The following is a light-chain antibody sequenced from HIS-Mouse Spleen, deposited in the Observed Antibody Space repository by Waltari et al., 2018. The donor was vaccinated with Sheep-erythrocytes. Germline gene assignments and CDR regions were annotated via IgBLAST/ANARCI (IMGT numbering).Light chain of an antibody. CDR3: CSYAGSYNHV. Sequence: QSALTQPRPVSGSPGQSVPISCTGTSSYVGGYNYFPWYQQHPGKAPKLMIYDVSKRPSGVPDRFSGSKSGNTASLTISGLQAEDEADYYCCSYAGSYNHVFATGTKVTVL. J-gene: IGLJ1*01. V-gene: IGLV2-11*01. CDR1: SSYVGGYNY. CDR2: DVS.